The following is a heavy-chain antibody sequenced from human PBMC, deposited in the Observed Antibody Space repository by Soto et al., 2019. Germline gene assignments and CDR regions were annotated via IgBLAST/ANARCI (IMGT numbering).Heavy chain of an antibody. J-gene: IGHJ4*02. CDR1: GVTVSSNY. V-gene: IGHV3-53*01. CDR2: IYSGGST. Sequence: PRWSLRLSCAVSGVTVSSNYKSWGRQGPGKGLEWGSLIYSGGSTYYADAVRGRFTLYPDNSKNTLYLQMNSLRAEDTAVYYCATFIVGATMWGPGTLVTVSS. CDR3: ATFIVGATM. D-gene: IGHD1-26*01.